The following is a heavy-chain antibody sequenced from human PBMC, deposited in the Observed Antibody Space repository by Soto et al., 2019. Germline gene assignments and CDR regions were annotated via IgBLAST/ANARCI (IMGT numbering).Heavy chain of an antibody. CDR3: ARVYCGGTSCYTLYYYYGMDV. V-gene: IGHV1-18*04. CDR1: GYTFTSYG. CDR2: ISAYNGNT. Sequence: ASVKVSCKASGYTFTSYGISWLRQAPGQGLEWMGWISAYNGNTNYAQKLQGRVTMTTDTSTSTAYMGLRSLRSDDTAVYYCARVYCGGTSCYTLYYYYGMDVWGQGTTVTVSS. J-gene: IGHJ6*02. D-gene: IGHD2-2*02.